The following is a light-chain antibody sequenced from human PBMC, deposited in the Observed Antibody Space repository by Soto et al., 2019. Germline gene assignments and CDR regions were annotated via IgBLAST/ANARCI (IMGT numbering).Light chain of an antibody. J-gene: IGLJ2*01. CDR3: ATWDDTVHGPI. Sequence: QSALTQPPSVSGAPGLRVTISFSGSDSDIGTNAVNWYQHLPGLAPKLLIYSNNQRPSGVPGRFSASTSGPSASLAIRGLQSEDEGDYYCATWDDTVHGPIFGGGTKLTVL. CDR2: SNN. V-gene: IGLV1-44*01. CDR1: DSDIGTNA.